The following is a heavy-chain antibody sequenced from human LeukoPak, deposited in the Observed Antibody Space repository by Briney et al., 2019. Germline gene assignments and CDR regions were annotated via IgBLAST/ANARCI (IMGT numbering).Heavy chain of an antibody. D-gene: IGHD6-19*01. CDR1: GFTFSSYA. CDR3: AKDPLSSGWYGRTYYFDY. V-gene: IGHV3-23*01. CDR2: ISGSGGST. J-gene: IGHJ4*02. Sequence: PGGSLRLSCAASGFTFSSYAMSWVRQAPGKGLEWVSAISGSGGSTYYADSVKGRFTISRDNSKNTLYLQTNSLRAEDTAVYYCAKDPLSSGWYGRTYYFDYWGQGTLVTVSS.